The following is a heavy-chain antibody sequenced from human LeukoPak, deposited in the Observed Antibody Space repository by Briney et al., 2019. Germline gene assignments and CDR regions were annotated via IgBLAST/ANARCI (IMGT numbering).Heavy chain of an antibody. CDR2: IISCGTYK. CDR1: GFTFSSYS. D-gene: IGHD6-19*01. V-gene: IGHV3-21*01. CDR3: AKGKDSVAGATNDY. Sequence: GGSLRLSCAVSGFTFSSYSMSWVRQAPGKGLEWVSSIISCGTYKYYADSVKGRFTISRDNAKNSLYLQMNSLRAEDTAVYYCAKGKDSVAGATNDYWGQGTLVTVSS. J-gene: IGHJ4*02.